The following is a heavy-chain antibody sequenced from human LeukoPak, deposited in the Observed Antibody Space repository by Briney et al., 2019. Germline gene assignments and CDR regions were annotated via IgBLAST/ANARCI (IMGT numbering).Heavy chain of an antibody. Sequence: SETLSLTCTVSGVSISSYYWSWIRQPPGKGLEWIGYFYYGGSTNYNPSLKGRVTISLDTSKKQFSLKLSSVTAADTAVYYCARRVAVGGPLDYWGQGALVTVSS. D-gene: IGHD6-19*01. J-gene: IGHJ4*02. CDR3: ARRVAVGGPLDY. V-gene: IGHV4-59*08. CDR2: FYYGGST. CDR1: GVSISSYY.